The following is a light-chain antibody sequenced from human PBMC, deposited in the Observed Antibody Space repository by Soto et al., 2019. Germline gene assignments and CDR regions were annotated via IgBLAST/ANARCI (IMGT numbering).Light chain of an antibody. CDR1: SSDVGGYNY. CDR2: DVS. V-gene: IGLV2-14*01. CDR3: SSYTSSSLYV. J-gene: IGLJ1*01. Sequence: QSALTLPASVSGSPGQSITISCTGTSSDVGGYNYVSWYQQHPGKAPKLMIYDVSNRPSGVSNRFSGSKSGNTASLTISGLQAEDEADYYCSSYTSSSLYVFGTGTKLTVL.